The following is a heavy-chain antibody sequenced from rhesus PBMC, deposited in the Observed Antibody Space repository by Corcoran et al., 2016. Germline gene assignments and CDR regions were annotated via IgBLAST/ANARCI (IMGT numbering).Heavy chain of an antibody. CDR1: GGSISSSY. CDR2: IYGSSGST. Sequence: QLQLQESGPGLVKPSETLSVTCAVSGGSISSSYWSWIRQPPGKGLEWIGYIYGSSGSTNYNPSLKNRVTISKDASKNQFSLKLSSVTAADTAVYYCARGDSSGWYRGWVDYWGQGVLVTVSS. CDR3: ARGDSSGWYRGWVDY. D-gene: IGHD6-31*01. J-gene: IGHJ4*01. V-gene: IGHV4S7*01.